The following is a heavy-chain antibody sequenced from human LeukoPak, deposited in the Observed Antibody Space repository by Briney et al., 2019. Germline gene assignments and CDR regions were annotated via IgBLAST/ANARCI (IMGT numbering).Heavy chain of an antibody. CDR1: GFTFSSYW. CDR3: AREGLKYCGGDCQNWFDP. CDR2: IKQDGSEK. D-gene: IGHD2-21*02. J-gene: IGHJ5*02. Sequence: GGSLRLSCAASGFTFSSYWMSWVRQAPGKGLEWVANIKQDGSEKYYVDSEKGRFTISRDNAKNSLYLQMNSLRAEDTAVYYCAREGLKYCGGDCQNWFDPWGQGTLVTVSS. V-gene: IGHV3-7*01.